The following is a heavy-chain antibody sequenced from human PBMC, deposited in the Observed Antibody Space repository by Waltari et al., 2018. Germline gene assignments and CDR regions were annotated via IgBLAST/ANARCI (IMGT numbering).Heavy chain of an antibody. CDR3: AKDGDYSLTEYDAFDV. Sequence: VQLLESGGGVGQPGGSLTVSCAGSGFIFSSKGLPWVRQISGKGLEWVAFISFDGKKIFDADSVRCRFTISRDNSNNIVFLQMNSLRPEDSGVYYCAKDGDYSLTEYDAFDVWGQGTVVTVSP. CDR1: GFIFSSKG. CDR2: ISFDGKKI. J-gene: IGHJ3*01. V-gene: IGHV3-30*02. D-gene: IGHD4-17*01.